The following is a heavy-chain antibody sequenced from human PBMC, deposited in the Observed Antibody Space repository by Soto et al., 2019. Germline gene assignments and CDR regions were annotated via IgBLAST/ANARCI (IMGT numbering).Heavy chain of an antibody. V-gene: IGHV5-51*03. CDR1: GYSFTSYW. CDR2: IYPGDSDT. D-gene: IGHD1-26*01. J-gene: IGHJ4*02. CDR3: ARRALIVGATQYYFDY. Sequence: EVQLVQSGAEVKKPRESLKISCKGSGYSFTSYWIGWVRQMPGKGLEWMGIIYPGDSDTRYSPSFQGQVTISADKSISTAYLQWSSLKASDTAMYYCARRALIVGATQYYFDYWGQGTLVTVSS.